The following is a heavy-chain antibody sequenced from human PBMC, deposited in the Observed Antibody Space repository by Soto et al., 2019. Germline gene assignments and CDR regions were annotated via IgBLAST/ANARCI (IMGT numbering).Heavy chain of an antibody. CDR2: ISGSGGST. J-gene: IGHJ4*02. CDR1: GFTFSNYA. D-gene: IGHD6-19*01. V-gene: IGHV3-23*01. CDR3: ARRSSGWYLDY. Sequence: EVQLLESGGGLVQPGGSLRLSCAAPGFTFSNYAMNWVRQAPGKGLEWVSVISGSGGSTYYADSVKGRFTISRDNSKNTLYLQMISLRGEDTAVYYCARRSSGWYLDYWGQGTLVTVSS.